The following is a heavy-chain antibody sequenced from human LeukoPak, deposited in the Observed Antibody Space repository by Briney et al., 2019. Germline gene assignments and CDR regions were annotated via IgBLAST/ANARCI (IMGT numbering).Heavy chain of an antibody. CDR1: SGSISSYY. Sequence: SETLSLTCTVSSGSISSYYWSWIRQPPGKGLEWIGSIYYSGSTNYYPSLKSRVTISVDTSKNQFSLKMNSVTAADTAVYYCATNSWPKWYFDLWGRGTLVTVSS. V-gene: IGHV4-59*08. J-gene: IGHJ2*01. CDR2: IYYSGST. CDR3: ATNSWPKWYFDL. D-gene: IGHD6-13*01.